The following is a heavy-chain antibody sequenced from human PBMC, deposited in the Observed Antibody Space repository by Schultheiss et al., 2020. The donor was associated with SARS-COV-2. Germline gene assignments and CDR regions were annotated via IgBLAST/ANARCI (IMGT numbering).Heavy chain of an antibody. CDR1: GGSISSYY. V-gene: IGHV4-59*08. CDR3: ARHRGVDCSSTSCRRYYYYYGMDV. Sequence: SETLSLTCTVSGGSISSYYWSWIRQPPGKGLEWIGYIYYSGSTYYNPSLKSRVTISVDTSKNQFSLKLSSVTAADTAVYCCARHRGVDCSSTSCRRYYYYYGMDVWGQGTTVTVSS. CDR2: IYYSGST. J-gene: IGHJ6*02. D-gene: IGHD2-2*01.